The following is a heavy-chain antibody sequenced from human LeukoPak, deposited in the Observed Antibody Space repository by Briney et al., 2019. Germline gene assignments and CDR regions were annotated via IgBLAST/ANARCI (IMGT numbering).Heavy chain of an antibody. D-gene: IGHD5-12*01. Sequence: GRSLRLSCAASGFTFSNYAMHWVRQAPGKGLEWVAVTSYDGSKKYYADSVKGRFTISRDNSKNTLDLQMNSLRVEDTAVYYCARDYRRDTVANNWFDPWGQGTLVTVSS. CDR2: TSYDGSKK. J-gene: IGHJ5*02. CDR1: GFTFSNYA. CDR3: ARDYRRDTVANNWFDP. V-gene: IGHV3-30*04.